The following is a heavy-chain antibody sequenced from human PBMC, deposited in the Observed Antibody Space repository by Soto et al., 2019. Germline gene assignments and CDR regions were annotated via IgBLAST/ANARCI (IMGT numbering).Heavy chain of an antibody. D-gene: IGHD2-8*01. CDR1: GYTFTIYY. J-gene: IGHJ5*02. CDR2: INPSGGST. CDR3: ARSTNSWFDP. Sequence: ASVKVSCKASGYTFTIYYMHWVLQAPGQGLEWMGIINPSGGSTSYAQKFQGRVTMTRDTSTSTVYMELSSLRSEDTAVYYCARSTNSWFDPWCQGTLVTVSS. V-gene: IGHV1-46*01.